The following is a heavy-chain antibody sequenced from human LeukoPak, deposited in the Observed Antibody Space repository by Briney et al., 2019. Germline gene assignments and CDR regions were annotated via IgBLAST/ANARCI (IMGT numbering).Heavy chain of an antibody. CDR3: ARGIYYYDSSGNDAFDI. CDR2: ISGSGGST. V-gene: IGHV3-23*01. J-gene: IGHJ3*02. D-gene: IGHD3-22*01. Sequence: GGSLRLSCAVSGFTFSSYAMSWVRQAPGKGLEWVSAISGSGGSTYYANYVKGRFTISRDNSKNTLYLQMNSLRAEDTAVYYCARGIYYYDSSGNDAFDIWGQGTMVTVSS. CDR1: GFTFSSYA.